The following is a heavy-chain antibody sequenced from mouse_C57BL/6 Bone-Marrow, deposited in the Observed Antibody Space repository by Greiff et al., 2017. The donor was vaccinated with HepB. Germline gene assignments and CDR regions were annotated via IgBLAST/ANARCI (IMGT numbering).Heavy chain of an antibody. Sequence: EVKLMESGGGLVQPGGSLKLSCAASGFTFSDYGMAWVRQAPRKGPEWVAFISNLAYSIYYADTVTGRFTISRENAKNTLYLEMSGLRSEDTAMYYCARHGYYGSSYVPHWYFDVWGTGTTVTVSS. CDR1: GFTFSDYG. CDR2: ISNLAYSI. J-gene: IGHJ1*03. CDR3: ARHGYYGSSYVPHWYFDV. D-gene: IGHD1-1*01. V-gene: IGHV5-15*01.